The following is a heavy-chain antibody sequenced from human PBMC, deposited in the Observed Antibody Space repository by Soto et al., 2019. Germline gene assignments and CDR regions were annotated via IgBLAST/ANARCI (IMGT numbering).Heavy chain of an antibody. J-gene: IGHJ4*02. CDR1: GYTFTGYY. CDR3: ARDAYCYDSSEDY. CDR2: INPNSGGT. D-gene: IGHD3-22*01. Sequence: ASVKVSCKASGYTFTGYYMHWVRQAPGQGLEWMGWINPNSGGTNYAQKFQGRVTMTRDTSISTAYMELSRLRSDDTAVYYCARDAYCYDSSEDYWGQGTLVTVS. V-gene: IGHV1-2*02.